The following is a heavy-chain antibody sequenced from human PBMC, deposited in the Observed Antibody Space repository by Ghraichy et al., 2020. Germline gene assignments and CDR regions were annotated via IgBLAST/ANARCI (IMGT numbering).Heavy chain of an antibody. J-gene: IGHJ6*02. CDR1: GFTFSSYG. CDR3: AKTPHIYYGSGSYYLYYYGMDV. CDR2: ISYDGSNK. V-gene: IGHV3-30*18. D-gene: IGHD3-10*01. Sequence: SLRLSCAASGFTFSSYGMHWVRQAPGKGLEWVAVISYDGSNKYYADSVKGRFTISRDNSKNTLYLQMNSLRAEDTAVYYCAKTPHIYYGSGSYYLYYYGMDVWGQGTTVTVSS.